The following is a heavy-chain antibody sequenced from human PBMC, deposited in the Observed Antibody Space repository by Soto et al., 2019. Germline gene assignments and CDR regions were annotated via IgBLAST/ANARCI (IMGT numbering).Heavy chain of an antibody. CDR1: GGTIRSGDYY. CDR2: IYYSGST. V-gene: IGHV4-30-4*01. CDR3: ARDSGWAIRYYYGMDV. D-gene: IGHD2-21*01. J-gene: IGHJ6*02. Sequence: PSETLSLTCTVSGGTIRSGDYYWSWIRQPPGKGLEWIGYIYYSGSTYYNPSLKSRVTISVDTSKNQFSLKLSSVTAADTAVYYCARDSGWAIRYYYGMDVWGQGTTVTVSS.